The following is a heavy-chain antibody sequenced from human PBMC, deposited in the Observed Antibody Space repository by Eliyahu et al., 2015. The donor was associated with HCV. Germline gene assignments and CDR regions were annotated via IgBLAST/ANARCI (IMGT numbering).Heavy chain of an antibody. CDR2: ISSSSSYI. D-gene: IGHD1-26*01. J-gene: IGHJ6*02. V-gene: IGHV3-21*01. CDR1: GFTFXSYS. CDR3: ARDGAGYYGMDV. Sequence: EVQLVESGGGLVKPGGSLXXSCAASGFTFXSYSMNWVRQAPGKGLXWVSSISSSSSYIYYADXVKGRFTISRDNAKNSLYLQMNSLRAEDTAVYYCARDGAGYYGMDVWGQGTTVTVSS.